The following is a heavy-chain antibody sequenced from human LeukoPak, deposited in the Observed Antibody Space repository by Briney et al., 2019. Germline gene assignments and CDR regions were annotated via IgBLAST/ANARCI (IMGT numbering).Heavy chain of an antibody. Sequence: PGGSLRLSCAASGFTFSSYSMNWVRQAPGKGLEWVSSISSSSSYIYYADSVKGRFTISRDNVKNSLYLQMNSLRAEDTAVYYCARRWYDFWSGEESNYYGMDVWGQGTTVTVSS. D-gene: IGHD3-3*01. CDR3: ARRWYDFWSGEESNYYGMDV. CDR2: ISSSSSYI. CDR1: GFTFSSYS. V-gene: IGHV3-21*01. J-gene: IGHJ6*02.